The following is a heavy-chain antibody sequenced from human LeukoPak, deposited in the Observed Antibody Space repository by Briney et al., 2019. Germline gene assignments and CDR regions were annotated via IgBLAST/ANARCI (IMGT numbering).Heavy chain of an antibody. Sequence: PGGSLRLSCAASGFTVSSNYVSWVRQAPGKGLEWVSVIYSGGSTYYADSVKGRFTISRDNSKNTLYLQMNSLRAEDTAVYYCARDRFGVSYAFDIWGQGTMVTVSS. CDR2: IYSGGST. J-gene: IGHJ3*02. CDR1: GFTVSSNY. D-gene: IGHD3-16*01. V-gene: IGHV3-53*01. CDR3: ARDRFGVSYAFDI.